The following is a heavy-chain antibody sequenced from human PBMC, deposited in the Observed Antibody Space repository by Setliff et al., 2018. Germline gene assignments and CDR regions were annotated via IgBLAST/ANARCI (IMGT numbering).Heavy chain of an antibody. CDR3: AREGVDTRSSTDYRYYMDV. CDR2: TIPNFGTT. V-gene: IGHV1-69*05. J-gene: IGHJ6*03. D-gene: IGHD5-18*01. CDR1: GGTFSSYG. Sequence: GASVKVSCKASGGTFSSYGISWVRQAPGQGLGWLGGTIPNFGTTNYAQEFQGRVTIITDESTSTAYMELSSLRFEDTAVYYCAREGVDTRSSTDYRYYMDVWGKGTTVTVSS.